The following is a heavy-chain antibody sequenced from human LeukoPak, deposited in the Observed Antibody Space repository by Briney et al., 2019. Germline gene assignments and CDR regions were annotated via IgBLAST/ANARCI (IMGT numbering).Heavy chain of an antibody. J-gene: IGHJ4*02. CDR3: AKDLVTIAVAVALDY. CDR1: GFTFSSYG. D-gene: IGHD6-19*01. Sequence: GGSLRLSCAASGFTFSSYGMHWVRQAPGKGLEWVAVISYDGSNKYYADSVKGRFTISRDNSKNTLYLQMNSLRAEDTAVYYCAKDLVTIAVAVALDYWGQGTLVTVSS. V-gene: IGHV3-30*18. CDR2: ISYDGSNK.